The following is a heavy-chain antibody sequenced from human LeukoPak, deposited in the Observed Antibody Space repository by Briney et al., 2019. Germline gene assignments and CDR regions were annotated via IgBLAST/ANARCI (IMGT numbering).Heavy chain of an antibody. CDR1: GAFITNRQW. CDR3: ATYFYGEYGSYYFDY. V-gene: IGHV4-4*02. CDR2: IKHSGTT. J-gene: IGHJ4*02. Sequence: SETLSLTCTVSGAFITNRQWWCGARQPPGKGLEWIGEIKHSGTTNYNPSLQSPVTMSVDKSKNQFSLKLSSVTAADTAVYYCATYFYGEYGSYYFDYWGQGTLVTVSS. D-gene: IGHD4-17*01.